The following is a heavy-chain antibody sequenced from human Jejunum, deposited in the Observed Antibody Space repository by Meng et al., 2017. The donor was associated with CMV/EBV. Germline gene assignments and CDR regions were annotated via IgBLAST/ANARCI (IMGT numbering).Heavy chain of an antibody. J-gene: IGHJ4*02. Sequence: TVSGGPISSSDYYWGWIRQPPGGGLEWIGIIYYTGSTYYNPSLESRVSISIDTSKNQFSLKLRSVTAADTAVYFCARDSSRLYNYWGQGTRVTVSS. V-gene: IGHV4-39*07. D-gene: IGHD3-16*02. CDR2: IYYTGST. CDR1: GGPISSSDYY. CDR3: ARDSSRLYNY.